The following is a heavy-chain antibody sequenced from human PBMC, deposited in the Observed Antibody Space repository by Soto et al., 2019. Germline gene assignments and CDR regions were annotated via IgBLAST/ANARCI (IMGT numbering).Heavy chain of an antibody. CDR1: GFTFSSYW. D-gene: IGHD3-22*01. CDR3: ARGLTMIVVGIAAFDI. V-gene: IGHV3-7*01. Sequence: EVQLVESGGGLVQPGGSLRLSCAASGFTFSSYWMSWVRQAPGKGLEWVANIKQDGSEKYYVDSVKGRFTISRDNAKNSLYLQMNSLRAEDTAVYYCARGLTMIVVGIAAFDIWGQGAMVTVSS. CDR2: IKQDGSEK. J-gene: IGHJ3*02.